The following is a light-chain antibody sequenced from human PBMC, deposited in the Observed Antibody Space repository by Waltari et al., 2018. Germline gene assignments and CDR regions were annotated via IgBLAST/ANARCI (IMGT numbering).Light chain of an antibody. Sequence: QSALTQPASVSGSPGQSITISCTGTSSDIGRYNHVSWSQHHPGKAPKLMIFDVNNRPSGVSNRFSGSKSGNTASLTISGLQAEDEADYYCSSYTTTSSLLVVFGGGTKLTVL. CDR2: DVN. V-gene: IGLV2-14*03. CDR3: SSYTTTSSLLVV. CDR1: SSDIGRYNH. J-gene: IGLJ2*01.